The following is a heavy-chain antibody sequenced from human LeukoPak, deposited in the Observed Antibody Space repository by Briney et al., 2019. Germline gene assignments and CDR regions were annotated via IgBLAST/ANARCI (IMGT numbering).Heavy chain of an antibody. V-gene: IGHV6-1*01. CDR3: ARVSRFADPFDY. Sequence: SQTLSLTCAISGDSVSSNSASWNWLRQSPSRGPEGLGSTYYRSKLYNDYAVSVRSRITINPDTSKNQFSLQLNSKTPDDTAVYYCARVSRFADPFDYWGQGTLVTVSS. D-gene: IGHD3-10*01. CDR1: GDSVSSNSAS. CDR2: TYYRSKLYN. J-gene: IGHJ4*02.